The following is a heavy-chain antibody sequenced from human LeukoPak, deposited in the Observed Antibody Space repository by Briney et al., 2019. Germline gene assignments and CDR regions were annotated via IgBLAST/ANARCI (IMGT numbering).Heavy chain of an antibody. CDR1: GGSISSYY. CDR2: IYYSGST. V-gene: IGHV4-59*01. J-gene: IGHJ4*02. CDR3: ARDTYYYDSSGYGPLDY. D-gene: IGHD3-22*01. Sequence: PSETLSLTCTVSGGSISSYYWSWIRQPPGKGLEWIGYIYYSGSTNYNPSLKSRVTISVDTSKNQFSLKLSSVTAADTAVYYCARDTYYYDSSGYGPLDYWGQGTLVTVSS.